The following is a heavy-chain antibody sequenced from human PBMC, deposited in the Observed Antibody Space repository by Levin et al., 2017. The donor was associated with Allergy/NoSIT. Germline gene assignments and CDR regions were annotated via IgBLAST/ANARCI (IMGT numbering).Heavy chain of an antibody. V-gene: IGHV3-53*01. Sequence: GGSLRLSCAASGFSVTNNYMSWVRQAPGKGLEWVSVIYSGGGTYYADSVKGRFTITRDSSKNTLYLQMNSLRAEDTAIYYCARAPPCGDDADAVDHWGQGALVTVSS. CDR3: ARAPPCGDDADAVDH. D-gene: IGHD3-10*01. CDR2: IYSGGGT. J-gene: IGHJ4*02. CDR1: GFSVTNNY.